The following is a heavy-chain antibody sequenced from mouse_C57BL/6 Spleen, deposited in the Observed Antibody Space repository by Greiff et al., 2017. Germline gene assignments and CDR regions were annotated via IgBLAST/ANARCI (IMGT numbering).Heavy chain of an antibody. D-gene: IGHD1-1*01. CDR1: GYTFTSYW. CDR3: ARRDYYYGSSYDYFDS. CDR2: IHPNSGST. J-gene: IGHJ2*01. Sequence: QVQLQQPGAELVKPGASVKLSCKASGYTFTSYWMHWVKQRPGQGLEWIGMIHPNSGSTNYNEKFKSKATLTVDKSSSTAYMQLSSLTSEDSAVYYCARRDYYYGSSYDYFDSWGQGTTLTVSS. V-gene: IGHV1-64*01.